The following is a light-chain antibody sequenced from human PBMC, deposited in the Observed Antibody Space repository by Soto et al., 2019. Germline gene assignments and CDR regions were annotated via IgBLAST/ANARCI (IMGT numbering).Light chain of an antibody. CDR2: DVS. J-gene: IGLJ7*01. CDR3: SSHSSSSTLAV. V-gene: IGLV2-14*03. CDR1: SSDVGGYDY. Sequence: QSALTQPASVSGSPGQSITISCTGTSSDVGGYDYVSWYQQHPGKAPKLIIYDVSNRPSGVSNRFSGSKSGNTASLTISGLQAEDEADYICSSHSSSSTLAVFGRGTQLTVL.